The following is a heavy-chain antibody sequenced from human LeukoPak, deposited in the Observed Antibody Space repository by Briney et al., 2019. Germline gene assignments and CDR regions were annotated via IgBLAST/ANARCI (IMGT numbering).Heavy chain of an antibody. CDR3: ARAQAESYDYVWGSYRYTWFDP. J-gene: IGHJ5*02. Sequence: GGSLRLSCAASGFTFSSYDMHWVRQATGKGLEWVSAIGTAGDTYYPGSVKGRFTISRENAKNSLYLQMNRLRAGDTAVYYCARAQAESYDYVWGSYRYTWFDPWGQGTLVTVSS. D-gene: IGHD3-16*02. CDR2: IGTAGDT. V-gene: IGHV3-13*01. CDR1: GFTFSSYD.